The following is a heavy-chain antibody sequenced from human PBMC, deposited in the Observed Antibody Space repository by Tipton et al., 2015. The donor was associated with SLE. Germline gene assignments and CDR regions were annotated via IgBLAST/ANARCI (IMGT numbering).Heavy chain of an antibody. V-gene: IGHV3-74*01. D-gene: IGHD6-19*01. CDR1: GFTFSSYW. CDR3: IRDLAGRMGY. CDR2: INTDGRTT. Sequence: SLRLSCAASGFTFSSYWMHWVRQAPGKGLVWVSRINTDGRTTTYADSVKGRFTISRDNAKNTLYLQMNSLRAEDAAVYYCIRDLAGRMGYWRQGTLVTVSS. J-gene: IGHJ4*02.